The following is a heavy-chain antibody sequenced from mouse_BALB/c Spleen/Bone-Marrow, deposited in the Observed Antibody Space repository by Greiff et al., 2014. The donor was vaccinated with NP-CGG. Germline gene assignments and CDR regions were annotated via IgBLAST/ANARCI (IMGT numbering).Heavy chain of an antibody. Sequence: VQLQQSGPELVKPGASVKMSCKASGYTFTSYLMHWVKQKPGQGLEWIGYINPYNDGTKYNEKFKGKATLTSDKSSSTAYMELSSLTSEDSAVYYCARGGIYWYFDVWGAGTTVTVAS. J-gene: IGHJ1*01. V-gene: IGHV1-14*01. CDR2: INPYNDGT. CDR3: ARGGIYWYFDV. CDR1: GYTFTSYL.